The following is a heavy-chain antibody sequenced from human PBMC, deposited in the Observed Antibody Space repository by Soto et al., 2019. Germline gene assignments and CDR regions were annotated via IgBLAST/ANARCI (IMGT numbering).Heavy chain of an antibody. J-gene: IGHJ1*01. D-gene: IGHD1-20*01. CDR2: IVPLLGIT. CDR1: GGTFSGYA. V-gene: IGHV1-69*01. CDR3: ARDPRSITGTTSSEDFQP. Sequence: QAQLMQSGAEVKKPGSSVKVSYKASGGTFSGYAISWVRQAPGQGLEWMGGIVPLLGITNYAQKFQGRITIAADESTGTAYMDLRSLRSEDTAVYYCARDPRSITGTTSSEDFQPWGQGTLVSVSS.